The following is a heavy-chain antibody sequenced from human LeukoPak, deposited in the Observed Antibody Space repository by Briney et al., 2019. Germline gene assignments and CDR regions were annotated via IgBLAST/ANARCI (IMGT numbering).Heavy chain of an antibody. CDR3: ARGLRYFAWLPYGMDV. J-gene: IGHJ6*02. CDR2: INHSGST. Sequence: PSETLSLTCAVYGGSFSGYYWSWIRQPPGKGLEWIGEINHSGSTNYNPSLKSRVTISVDTSKNQFSLKLSSVTAADTAVYYCARGLRYFAWLPYGMDVWGQGTTVTVSS. D-gene: IGHD3-9*01. V-gene: IGHV4-34*01. CDR1: GGSFSGYY.